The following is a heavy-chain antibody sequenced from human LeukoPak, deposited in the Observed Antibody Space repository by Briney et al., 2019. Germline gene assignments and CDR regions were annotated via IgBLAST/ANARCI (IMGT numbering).Heavy chain of an antibody. V-gene: IGHV3-33*01. CDR2: IWYDASHK. CDR3: ARDSLASSSYLDY. D-gene: IGHD6-6*01. J-gene: IGHJ4*02. Sequence: PGGSLRLSCAASGFTFSSYAMPWVRQAPGKGLEWVAVIWYDASHKYYADSVKGRFTLSRDNPKNTLYLQMNSLRAEDTAVYFCARDSLASSSYLDYWGQGTLVTVSS. CDR1: GFTFSSYA.